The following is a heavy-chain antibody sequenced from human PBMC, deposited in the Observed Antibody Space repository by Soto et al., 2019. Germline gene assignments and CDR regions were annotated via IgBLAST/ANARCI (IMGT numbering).Heavy chain of an antibody. J-gene: IGHJ4*02. D-gene: IGHD3-22*01. CDR1: GGSITSSSYY. CDR2: IYYSGST. V-gene: IGHV4-39*05. Sequence: PSXTPSLTCTVSGGSITSSSYYWGWIRQPPGKGLEWIGNIYYSGSTYYNPSLKSRVTISVDTSKNQFSLKLSSVTAADTAVYYCMLGSGWKDFDYWGQGTLVTVSS. CDR3: MLGSGWKDFDY.